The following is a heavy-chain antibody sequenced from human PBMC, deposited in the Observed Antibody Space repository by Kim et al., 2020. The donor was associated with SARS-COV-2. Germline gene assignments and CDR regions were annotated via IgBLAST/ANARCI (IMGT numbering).Heavy chain of an antibody. Sequence: AYTASVKSRFTISRDDSQNTAYLQMNSLKIEDTAVYYCTRQRIGTAGMDVWGQGTTVTVSS. CDR3: TRQRIGTAGMDV. D-gene: IGHD1-1*01. J-gene: IGHJ6*02. V-gene: IGHV3-73*01.